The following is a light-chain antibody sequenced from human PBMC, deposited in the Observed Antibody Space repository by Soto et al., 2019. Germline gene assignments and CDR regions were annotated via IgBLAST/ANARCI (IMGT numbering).Light chain of an antibody. CDR2: DAF. J-gene: IGKJ3*01. CDR3: QQYDNSLVEFT. V-gene: IGKV1-33*01. Sequence: DIQLTQSPSSLSASVGDRVTITCRASRDIDNCLNWYQQKPGKAPNLLIYDAFDLERGVPSRFSGSRYGTNFILTISSLQPEDFATYYCQQYDNSLVEFTFGPGTKVY. CDR1: RDIDNC.